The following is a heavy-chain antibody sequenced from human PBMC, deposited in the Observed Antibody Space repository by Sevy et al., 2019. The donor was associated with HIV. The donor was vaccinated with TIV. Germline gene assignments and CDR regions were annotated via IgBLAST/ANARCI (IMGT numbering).Heavy chain of an antibody. J-gene: IGHJ4*02. V-gene: IGHV3-23*01. CDR3: AREGCTKPHDF. D-gene: IGHD2-8*01. Sequence: GGSLRLSCAASGFTFSKYSMSWVRQPPGKGLEWVSTLSFGCGEINYADSVKGRFTISRDNSKNSVYLQMNNLRPGDTAVYYCAREGCTKPHDFWGQGTLVTVSS. CDR1: GFTFSKYS. CDR2: LSFGCGEI.